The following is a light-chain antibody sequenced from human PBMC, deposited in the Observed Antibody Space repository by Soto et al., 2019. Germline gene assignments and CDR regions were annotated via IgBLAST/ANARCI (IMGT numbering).Light chain of an antibody. CDR2: DAS. CDR1: QSVSSY. V-gene: IGKV3-11*01. Sequence: EIVLTQSPATLSLSPGERATLSCRASQSVSSYLAWYQQKPGQAPRLLIYDASNRATGIPARFSGSGSGTDFTLTTSSLKPEDFAVYYCQQRSNSFTFGPGTKVDIK. CDR3: QQRSNSFT. J-gene: IGKJ3*01.